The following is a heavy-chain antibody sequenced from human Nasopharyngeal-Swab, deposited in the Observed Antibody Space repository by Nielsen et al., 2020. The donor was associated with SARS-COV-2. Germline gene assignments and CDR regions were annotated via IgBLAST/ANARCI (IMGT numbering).Heavy chain of an antibody. CDR2: ISSSSSYI. J-gene: IGHJ4*02. CDR3: ARASRGTSTLTFDY. CDR1: GFTFSSYS. Sequence: GGSLRLSCAASGFTFSSYSMNWVRQAPGKGLEWVSSISSSSSYIYYADSVKGRFTISRDNAKNSLYLQMNGLRAEDTAVYYCARASRGTSTLTFDYWGQGTLVTVSS. V-gene: IGHV3-21*01. D-gene: IGHD1-1*01.